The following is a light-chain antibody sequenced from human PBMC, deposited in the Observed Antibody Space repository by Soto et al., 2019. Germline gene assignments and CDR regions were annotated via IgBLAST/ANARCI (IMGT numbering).Light chain of an antibody. CDR2: DVS. CDR3: ASYSTGDTLYV. CDR1: RGDVGGYNY. J-gene: IGLJ1*01. V-gene: IGLV2-14*01. Sequence: QSALTQPASVSGSPGQSISISCTGTRGDVGGYNYVSWYQHHPGKAPKLLISDVSSRPSGVSSRFSGSKSGNTASLTISGLQADDEADYYCASYSTGDTLYVFGSGTKATVL.